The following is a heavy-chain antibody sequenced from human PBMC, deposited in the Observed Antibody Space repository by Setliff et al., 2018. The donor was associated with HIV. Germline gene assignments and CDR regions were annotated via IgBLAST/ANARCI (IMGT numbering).Heavy chain of an antibody. CDR2: IIPILGIA. Sequence: GASVKVSCKASGGTFSCSAISWVRQAPGQGLEWMGGIIPILGIANYAQKFQGRVTITTDESTSTAYMELSSLRSEDTAVYYCARDPTTALHPPLYWFDPWGQGTLVTVSS. J-gene: IGHJ5*02. D-gene: IGHD4-17*01. V-gene: IGHV1-69*10. CDR3: ARDPTTALHPPLYWFDP. CDR1: GGTFSCSA.